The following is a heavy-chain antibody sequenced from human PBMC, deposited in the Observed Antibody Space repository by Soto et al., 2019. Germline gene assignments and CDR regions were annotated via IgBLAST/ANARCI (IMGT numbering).Heavy chain of an antibody. CDR1: GGSISSHY. J-gene: IGHJ5*02. V-gene: IGHV4-59*11. Sequence: PETLSLTCTVSGGSISSHYWSWIRQPPGKGLEWIGYIYYSGSTNYNPSLKSRVTISVDTSKNQSSLKLSSVTAADTAVYYCARGGYSYGYNPGNWFDPWGQGTLVTVSA. CDR3: ARGGYSYGYNPGNWFDP. D-gene: IGHD5-18*01. CDR2: IYYSGST.